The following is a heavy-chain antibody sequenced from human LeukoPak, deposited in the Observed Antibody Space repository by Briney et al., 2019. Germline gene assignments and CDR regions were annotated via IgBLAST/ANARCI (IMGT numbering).Heavy chain of an antibody. CDR3: ARAQYNGGPDY. J-gene: IGHJ4*02. CDR1: GFTFSRHW. D-gene: IGHD2-8*01. Sequence: QPGGSLRLSCAAAGFTFSRHWMSWVRQAPGKGLEWVANIKQDGSEKYYVDSVKGRFTISRDNAKNSLYLQMNRLRVEDTAVYYCARAQYNGGPDYWGQGTLVTVSS. CDR2: IKQDGSEK. V-gene: IGHV3-7*01.